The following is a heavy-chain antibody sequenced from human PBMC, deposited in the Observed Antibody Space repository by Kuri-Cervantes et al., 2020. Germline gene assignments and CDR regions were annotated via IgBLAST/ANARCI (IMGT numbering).Heavy chain of an antibody. CDR2: IYWDDDK. Sequence: SGPTLVKPTQTLTLTCTFSGFSLSTSGVGVGWIRQPPGKALEWLALIYWDDDKRYSPSLKSRLTITKDTSRNQVVIIMTNVDPVDTGTYYCAFVGYTYGNDYYLGSWGQGTLVTVSS. V-gene: IGHV2-5*02. CDR1: GFSLSTSGVG. CDR3: AFVGYTYGNDYYLGS. J-gene: IGHJ4*02. D-gene: IGHD5-18*01.